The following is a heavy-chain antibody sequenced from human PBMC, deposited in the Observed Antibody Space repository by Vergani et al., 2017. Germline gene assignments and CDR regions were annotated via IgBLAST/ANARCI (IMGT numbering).Heavy chain of an antibody. V-gene: IGHV1-46*03. CDR3: AREGGIPGLTN. D-gene: IGHD3-16*01. CDR1: GYTFTSYY. J-gene: IGHJ4*02. CDR2: INPSGGST. Sequence: QVELVQSGAEVKKPGASVKVSCKASGYTFTSYYMHWVRQAPGQGLEWMGIINPSGGSTSYAQKFQGRVTMTRATSTSTVYMELSSLRSEDTAVYYCAREGGIPGLTNWGQGTLVTVSS.